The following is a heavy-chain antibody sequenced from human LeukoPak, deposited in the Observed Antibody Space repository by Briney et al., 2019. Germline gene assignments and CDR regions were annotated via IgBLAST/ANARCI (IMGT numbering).Heavy chain of an antibody. CDR1: GFTFSSYS. D-gene: IGHD4-17*01. Sequence: PGGSLRLSCAASGFTFSSYSMNWVRQAPGKGLEWVSSISSSSSYIYYADSVKGRFTISRDNAKNSLYLQMNSLRAEDTAVYYCARVRPYDYGDVFDYWGQGTLVTVSS. CDR2: ISSSSSYI. V-gene: IGHV3-21*01. CDR3: ARVRPYDYGDVFDY. J-gene: IGHJ4*02.